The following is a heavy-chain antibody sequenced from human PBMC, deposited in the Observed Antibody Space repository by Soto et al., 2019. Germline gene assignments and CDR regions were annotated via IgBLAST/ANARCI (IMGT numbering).Heavy chain of an antibody. J-gene: IGHJ4*02. V-gene: IGHV3-23*01. CDR2: ISGSGGST. CDR3: AKDETHIVRGVPAYYFDY. Sequence: EVQLLESGGGLVQPGGSLRLSCAASGFTFSSYAMSWVRQAPGKGLEWVSAISGSGGSTYYADSVKGRFTISRDNSKNTLYLQMNSLRAEDTAVYYCAKDETHIVRGVPAYYFDYWGQGTLVTVSS. D-gene: IGHD3-10*01. CDR1: GFTFSSYA.